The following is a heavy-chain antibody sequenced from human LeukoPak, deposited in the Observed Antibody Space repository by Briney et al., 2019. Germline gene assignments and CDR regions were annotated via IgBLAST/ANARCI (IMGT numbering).Heavy chain of an antibody. CDR2: ISSSSSTI. V-gene: IGHV3-48*01. D-gene: IGHD3-16*01. J-gene: IGHJ5*02. CDR1: GFTFSSCS. CDR3: AGEGDNWFDP. Sequence: GGSLRLSCAASGFTFSSCSMNWVRQAPGKGLEWVSYISSSSSTIYYADSVKGRFTISRDNAKNSLYLQMNSLRAEDTAVYYCAGEGDNWFDPWGQGTLVTVSS.